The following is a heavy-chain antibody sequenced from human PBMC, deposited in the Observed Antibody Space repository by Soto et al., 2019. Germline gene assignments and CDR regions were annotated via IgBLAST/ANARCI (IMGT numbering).Heavy chain of an antibody. V-gene: IGHV4-31*03. CDR1: GGSISSGGYY. CDR2: IYYSGST. D-gene: IGHD3-10*01. Sequence: SETLSLTCTVSGGSISSGGYYWSWIRQHPGKGLEWIGYIYYSGSTYYNPSLKSRVTISVDTSKNQFSLKLSSVTAADTAVYYCARDGAAGFGKNWFDPWGQGTLVTVSS. J-gene: IGHJ5*02. CDR3: ARDGAAGFGKNWFDP.